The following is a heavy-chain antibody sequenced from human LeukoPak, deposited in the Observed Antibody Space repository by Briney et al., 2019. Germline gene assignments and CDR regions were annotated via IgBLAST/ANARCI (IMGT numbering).Heavy chain of an antibody. Sequence: PGRSLRLSFAASGFTFRTYSIHWARQAPGKGLEWVTVVSADGRTQLYSDSVKGRFTISRDNSLNTLHLQMNSLRTEDTAVYYCAREFGHNRWYFDYWGQGALVTVSS. CDR1: GFTFRTYS. J-gene: IGHJ4*02. CDR2: VSADGRTQ. D-gene: IGHD5-24*01. V-gene: IGHV3-30*03. CDR3: AREFGHNRWYFDY.